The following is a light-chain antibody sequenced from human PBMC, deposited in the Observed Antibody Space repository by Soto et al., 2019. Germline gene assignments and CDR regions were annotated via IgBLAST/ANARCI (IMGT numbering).Light chain of an antibody. CDR1: SSNVGGFSY. V-gene: IGLV2-14*01. CDR3: SSYTCSTTLGV. CDR2: DVS. Sequence: QSALTQPASVSGSPGQSITISCIGTSSNVGGFSYVSWYQQHPGKARKLMIYDVSNRPSGVSNRFSGSKSGNTASLTISGLPAEDEADYYCSSYTCSTTLGVFGGGTKLTVL. J-gene: IGLJ3*02.